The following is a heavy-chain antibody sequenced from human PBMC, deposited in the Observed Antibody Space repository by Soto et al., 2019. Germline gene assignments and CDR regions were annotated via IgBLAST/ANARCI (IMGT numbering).Heavy chain of an antibody. V-gene: IGHV3-11*06. Sequence: QVQLMESGGGLVKPGGSLRLSCAASGFTFSDYYMSWIRQAPGKSLEWISYISSNSNYKNHADSVSARFTISRDNAKNSLLLQMNGLKADDTAIYYCARATGYYHTTGSDSWGQGTLVTVSS. CDR2: ISSNSNYK. J-gene: IGHJ4*02. D-gene: IGHD3-22*01. CDR3: ARATGYYHTTGSDS. CDR1: GFTFSDYY.